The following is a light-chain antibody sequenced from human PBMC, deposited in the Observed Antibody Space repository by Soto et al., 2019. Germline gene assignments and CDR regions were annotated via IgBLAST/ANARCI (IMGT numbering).Light chain of an antibody. CDR1: QSVGTN. CDR3: QQYRDWAPIT. V-gene: IGKV3-15*01. J-gene: IGKJ4*01. Sequence: EIVMTQSPAALSLSPGERATLSCRASQSVGTNLAWYQQKPGQAPRPLIYSASARATDVPARFSGSGSGTEFTLTIGSLQSEDFAVYYCQQYRDWAPITFGGGTKVEIK. CDR2: SAS.